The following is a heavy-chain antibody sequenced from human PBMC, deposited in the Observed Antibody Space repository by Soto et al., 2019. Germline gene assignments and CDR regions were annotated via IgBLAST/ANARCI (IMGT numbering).Heavy chain of an antibody. D-gene: IGHD3-3*01. V-gene: IGHV2-70*11. CDR3: ARFSITIFGVVKRNNWFDP. J-gene: IGHJ5*02. CDR2: IDWDDDK. CDR1: GFSLSTSGMC. Sequence: SGPTLVNPTQPLTLTCTFSGFSLSTSGMCVSWIRQPPGKALEWLARIDWDDDKYYSTSLKTRLTISKDTSKNQVVLTMTNMDPVDTATYYCARFSITIFGVVKRNNWFDPWGQGTLVTVSS.